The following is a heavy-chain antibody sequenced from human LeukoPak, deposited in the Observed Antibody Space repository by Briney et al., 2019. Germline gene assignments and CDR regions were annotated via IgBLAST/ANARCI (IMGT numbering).Heavy chain of an antibody. D-gene: IGHD3-10*01. Sequence: ASVKVSCKASGYTFSGYYIHWVRQAPGQGLEWMRWINPNTGGTKYAQRFQDRVTMTRDTSISTAYMEVSRLRYDDTAVYYCARPLRVTMIRGAAFRASSDFDPWGQGTLVTVSS. CDR3: ARPLRVTMIRGAAFRASSDFDP. CDR1: GYTFSGYY. V-gene: IGHV1-2*02. CDR2: INPNTGGT. J-gene: IGHJ5*02.